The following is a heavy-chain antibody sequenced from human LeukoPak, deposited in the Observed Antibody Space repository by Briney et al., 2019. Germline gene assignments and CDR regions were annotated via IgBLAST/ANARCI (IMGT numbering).Heavy chain of an antibody. CDR3: ARAAITMIVVVPPDY. V-gene: IGHV1-18*01. D-gene: IGHD3-22*01. CDR1: GYTFTSYG. Sequence: ASVKVSCKASGYTFTSYGISWVRQAPGQGLEWMGWISVYNGNTNYAQKLQGRVTMTTDTSTSTAYMELRSLRSDDTAVYYCARAAITMIVVVPPDYWGQGTLVTVSS. CDR2: ISVYNGNT. J-gene: IGHJ4*02.